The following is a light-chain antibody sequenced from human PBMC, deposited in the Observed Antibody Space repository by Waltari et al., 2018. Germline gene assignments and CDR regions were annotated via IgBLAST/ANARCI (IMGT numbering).Light chain of an antibody. CDR1: QSVGTY. CDR3: QQRSDWPLT. J-gene: IGKJ4*01. Sequence: EIVLTQSPATLSLSPGERATLSCRTSQSVGTYLVWYQQKPGQAPRRLIYDASNRATGIPARFSGSGSGTDFTLTISYLEPEDFAVYYCQQRSDWPLTFGGGTKVEIK. V-gene: IGKV3-11*01. CDR2: DAS.